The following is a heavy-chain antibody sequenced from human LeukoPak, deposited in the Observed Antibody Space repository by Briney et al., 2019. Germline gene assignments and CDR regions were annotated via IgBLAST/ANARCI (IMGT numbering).Heavy chain of an antibody. D-gene: IGHD5-12*01. V-gene: IGHV3-74*01. J-gene: IGHJ4*02. Sequence: GGSLRLSCAASGFTFSSYWMHWVRQAPGKGLVWVSRINSDGSSTTYADSVKGRFTISRDNAKNTLYLQTNSLRVGDTAVYYCAREGRVSGYDFDYWGQGNLVTVSS. CDR3: AREGRVSGYDFDY. CDR1: GFTFSSYW. CDR2: INSDGSST.